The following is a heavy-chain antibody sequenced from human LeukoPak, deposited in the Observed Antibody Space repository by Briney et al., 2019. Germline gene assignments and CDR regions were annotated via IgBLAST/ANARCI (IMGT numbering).Heavy chain of an antibody. CDR2: IYTSGST. CDR1: GGAISSYY. J-gene: IGHJ6*02. CDR3: ARELGGRFCTNGVCLGYGMDV. D-gene: IGHD2-8*01. V-gene: IGHV4-4*07. Sequence: SETLSLTCTVSGGAISSYYWSWIRQPAGKGLEWIGRIYTSGSTNYNPSLKSRVTMSVDTSKNQFSLKLSSVAATATAVYYCARELGGRFCTNGVCLGYGMDVWGQGTTVTVSS.